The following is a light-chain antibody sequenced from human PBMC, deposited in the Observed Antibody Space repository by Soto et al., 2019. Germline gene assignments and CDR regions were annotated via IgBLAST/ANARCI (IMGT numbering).Light chain of an antibody. CDR2: TNN. CDR3: QSYDNSLSGSGV. CDR1: SSNIGAGYD. Sequence: QSVLTQPPSVSGAPGQRVTMSCTGSSSNIGAGYDVHWYQQLPGTAPKLLICTNNNRPSGVPDRFSGSKSGTSASLAITGLQAEDEADYYCQSYDNSLSGSGVFGGGTKLTVL. V-gene: IGLV1-40*01. J-gene: IGLJ3*02.